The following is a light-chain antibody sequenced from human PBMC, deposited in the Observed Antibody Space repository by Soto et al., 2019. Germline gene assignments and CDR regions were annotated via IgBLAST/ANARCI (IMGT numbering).Light chain of an antibody. Sequence: QSVLTQPRSVSGSPGQSVAISCTGTTSDVGGYDYVSWHQQHPGKAHELIIFDVSKRPSGVPDRFSGSKSGNTASLTITGLQAEDEADYFCCSYAGDFYVFGSGTKVT. J-gene: IGLJ1*01. CDR3: CSYAGDFYV. CDR2: DVS. CDR1: TSDVGGYDY. V-gene: IGLV2-11*01.